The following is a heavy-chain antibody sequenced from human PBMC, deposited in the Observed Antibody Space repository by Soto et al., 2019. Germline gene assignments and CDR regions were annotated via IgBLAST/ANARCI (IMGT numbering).Heavy chain of an antibody. J-gene: IGHJ6*02. CDR3: ARSQERITIFGVVPGGHYYYYGMDV. CDR1: GGTFSSYA. Sequence: SVKVSCKASGGTFSSYAISWVRQAPGQGLEWMGGITPIFGTANYAQKFQGRVTITADESTSTAYMELSSLRSEDTAVYYCARSQERITIFGVVPGGHYYYYGMDVWGQGTTVTVSS. D-gene: IGHD3-3*01. V-gene: IGHV1-69*13. CDR2: ITPIFGTA.